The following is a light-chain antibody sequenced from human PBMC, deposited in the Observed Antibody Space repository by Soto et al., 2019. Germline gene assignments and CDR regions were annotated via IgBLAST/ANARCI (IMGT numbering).Light chain of an antibody. CDR1: QSISNW. CDR3: QQYDNLPPNT. V-gene: IGKV1-33*01. CDR2: DAS. Sequence: DIQMTQSPSTLSASVGDRVTITCRASQSISNWLAWYQQKPGKAPKLLIYDASNLETGVPSRFSGSGSGTDFTFTISSLQPEDIATYYCQQYDNLPPNTFGQGTRLEIK. J-gene: IGKJ5*01.